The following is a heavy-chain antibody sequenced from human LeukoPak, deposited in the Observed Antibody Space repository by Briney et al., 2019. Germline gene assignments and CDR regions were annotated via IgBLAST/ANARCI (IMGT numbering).Heavy chain of an antibody. J-gene: IGHJ4*02. CDR2: ITSSGHII. V-gene: IGHV3-48*01. Sequence: GGSLRLSCAASKFTFSNYGMSWVRQAPGKGPEWVSYITSSGHIIYYADSVKGRFTISRGNVINSLYLQMNSLRPEDTAVYYCARDPGGDTAVGTFDSWGQGALVTVSS. D-gene: IGHD5-18*01. CDR3: ARDPGGDTAVGTFDS. CDR1: KFTFSNYG.